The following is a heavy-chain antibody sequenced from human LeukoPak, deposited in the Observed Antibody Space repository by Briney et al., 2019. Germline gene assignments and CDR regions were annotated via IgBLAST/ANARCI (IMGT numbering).Heavy chain of an antibody. V-gene: IGHV3-30*18. Sequence: GGSLRLSCAASGFTFNSYGMHWVRQAPGKGLEWVAVITYDGSKKYYADSVKGRFTISRDNSENTLYLQVNSLRAEDTALYYCAKDRRYNRGQYDTSDSSRRGLYYGMDAWGQGTTVTVSS. J-gene: IGHJ6*02. D-gene: IGHD5-24*01. CDR3: AKDRRYNRGQYDTSDSSRRGLYYGMDA. CDR2: ITYDGSKK. CDR1: GFTFNSYG.